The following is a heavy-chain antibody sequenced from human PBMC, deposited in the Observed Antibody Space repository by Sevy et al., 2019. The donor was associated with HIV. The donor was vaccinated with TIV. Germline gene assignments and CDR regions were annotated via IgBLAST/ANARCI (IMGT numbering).Heavy chain of an antibody. D-gene: IGHD5-12*01. V-gene: IGHV1-18*01. CDR3: ARDRNIERQADTYSWFHP. CDR1: GYIFNTFG. J-gene: IGHJ5*02. CDR2: ISTYNGNT. Sequence: ASVKVSCKASGYIFNTFGIGWVRQAPGQGLEWMGWISTYNGNTESAAKFQDRMTLPKDTSTSTAYMELRSLRSDDTAVYFCARDRNIERQADTYSWFHPWGQGTLVTVSS.